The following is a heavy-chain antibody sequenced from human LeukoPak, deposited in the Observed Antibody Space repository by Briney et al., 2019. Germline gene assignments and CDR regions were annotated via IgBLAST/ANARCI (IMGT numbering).Heavy chain of an antibody. CDR2: INPNSGGT. CDR1: GYTFTGYY. Sequence: ASVRVSCRASGYTFTGYYMHWVRQAPGQGREWMGWINPNSGGTNYVQKFQDRVTMTRDTSIRTGYMKLSRRRSDDTAVYYCTADLRRLYSSSWYGGFDYWGQGTLVTVSS. CDR3: TADLRRLYSSSWYGGFDY. V-gene: IGHV1-2*02. J-gene: IGHJ4*02. D-gene: IGHD6-13*01.